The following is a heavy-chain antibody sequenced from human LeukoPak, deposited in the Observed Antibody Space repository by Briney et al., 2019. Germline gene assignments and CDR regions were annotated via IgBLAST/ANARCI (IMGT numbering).Heavy chain of an antibody. CDR3: ARGSVFMGYASFDF. Sequence: SETLSLTCSVYGGSFSGYYWTWIRQPPGKGLEWTAEIVQGGRTNYSPLLESRLTLSVDASKNQFSLKLSSVTAADTAIYYCARGSVFMGYASFDFWGQGVLVTVSS. CDR2: IVQGGRT. J-gene: IGHJ4*02. V-gene: IGHV4-34*12. CDR1: GGSFSGYY. D-gene: IGHD2-2*01.